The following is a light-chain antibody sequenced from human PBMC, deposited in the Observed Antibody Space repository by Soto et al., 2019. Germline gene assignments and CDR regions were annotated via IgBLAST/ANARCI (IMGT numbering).Light chain of an antibody. V-gene: IGKV3-15*01. CDR3: QQYNDWPLT. Sequence: EIVMTQSPATLSVSPGERATLSCRASQSVSSNLAWYQQKPGQAPRLLIYGASSRATGIPARFSGSGSGTAFTLTISSLQSEEFADYYCQQYNDWPLTFGGGTKVEIK. CDR1: QSVSSN. J-gene: IGKJ4*01. CDR2: GAS.